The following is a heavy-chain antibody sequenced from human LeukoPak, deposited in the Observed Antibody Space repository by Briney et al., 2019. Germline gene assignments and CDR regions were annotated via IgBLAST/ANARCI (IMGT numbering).Heavy chain of an antibody. D-gene: IGHD3-10*01. CDR1: GFTFSSYA. V-gene: IGHV3-30*04. CDR2: ISYDGSNK. Sequence: PGRSLRLSCAASGFTFSSYAMHWVRQAPGKGLECVAVISYDGSNKYYADSVKGRFTISRDNSKNTLYLQMNSLRAEDTAVYYCASVMVRGDDAFDIWGQGTMVTVSS. J-gene: IGHJ3*02. CDR3: ASVMVRGDDAFDI.